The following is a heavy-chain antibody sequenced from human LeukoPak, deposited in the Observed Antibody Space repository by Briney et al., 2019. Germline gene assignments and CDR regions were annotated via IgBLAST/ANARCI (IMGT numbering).Heavy chain of an antibody. D-gene: IGHD1-1*01. CDR2: ISEDGGST. J-gene: IGHJ5*02. CDR3: ARMGGSNWNREVNWFDP. Sequence: PGGSLRLSCAASGFIFSSHWMHWVRQLPGKGLVWVARISEDGGSTIYADSVKGRFTISRDNAQNSVYLQMASLRAEDTAVYYCARMGGSNWNREVNWFDPWGQGTLVTVSS. CDR1: GFIFSSHW. V-gene: IGHV3-74*01.